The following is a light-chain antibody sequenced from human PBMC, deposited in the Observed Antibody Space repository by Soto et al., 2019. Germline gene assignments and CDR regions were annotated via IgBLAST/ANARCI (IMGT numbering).Light chain of an antibody. J-gene: IGKJ2*01. CDR2: DAL. CDR3: QQRSSWPPYS. V-gene: IGKV3-11*01. CDR1: QSVSSF. Sequence: EIVLTQSPATLSLSPGERATLSCRASQSVSSFLAWYQQKPGQAPRLLIYDALNRATGIPARFSGSGSETDFTLPISSLEPEDFAVYYCQQRSSWPPYSFGQGTKLEIK.